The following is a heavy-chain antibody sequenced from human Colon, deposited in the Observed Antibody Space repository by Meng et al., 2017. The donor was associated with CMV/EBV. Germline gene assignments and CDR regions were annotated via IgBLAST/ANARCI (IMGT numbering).Heavy chain of an antibody. CDR1: GSISSSSYY. V-gene: IGHV4-39*07. J-gene: IGHJ5*02. D-gene: IGHD1-26*01. Sequence: GSISSSSYYWGWIRQPPGKGLEWIGSIYYSGSTYYNPSLKSRVTISVDTSKNQFSLKLSSVTAADTAVYYCARDADSGSSLDWFDPWGQGTLVTVSS. CDR3: ARDADSGSSLDWFDP. CDR2: IYYSGST.